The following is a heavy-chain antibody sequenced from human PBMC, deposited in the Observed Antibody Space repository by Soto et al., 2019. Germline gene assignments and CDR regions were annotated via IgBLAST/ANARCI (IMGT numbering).Heavy chain of an antibody. CDR3: ARYSSNWFQTEGMDV. D-gene: IGHD6-13*01. CDR1: GGSISTYY. V-gene: IGHV4-4*07. Sequence: PSETLSLTCTVSGGSISTYYWSWIRQPARKGLEWIGRIDTSGNTNYNPSLKSRVTMSVDTSKKQFSLKLTSVTAADTAVYYCARYSSNWFQTEGMDVWGQGTTVTVSS. J-gene: IGHJ6*02. CDR2: IDTSGNT.